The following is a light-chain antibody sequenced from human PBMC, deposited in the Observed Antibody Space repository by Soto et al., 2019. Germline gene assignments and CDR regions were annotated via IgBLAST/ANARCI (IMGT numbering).Light chain of an antibody. V-gene: IGKV1-9*01. Sequence: DIQLTQSPSFLSASVGDRVTITCRASQGISSYLAWYQQKPGKAPKLLIYAASTLQSGVPSRFSGSGSGTEFPLTISSLQPEDLATYYFQQLNSYPLTFGGGTKVEIK. J-gene: IGKJ4*01. CDR3: QQLNSYPLT. CDR2: AAS. CDR1: QGISSY.